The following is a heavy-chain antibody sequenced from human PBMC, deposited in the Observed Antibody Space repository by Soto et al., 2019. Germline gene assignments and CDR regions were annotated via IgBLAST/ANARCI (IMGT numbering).Heavy chain of an antibody. CDR2: IYPGDSDT. J-gene: IGHJ4*02. Sequence: GESLKISCKGSGYSFTNYWIGWVRQMPGKGLEWMGIIYPGDSDTRYSPSFQGQVTISADRSISTAYVQWSSLKASDTAMYYCARLHSASYHSPLRYWGQGPLVTVSS. V-gene: IGHV5-51*01. CDR3: ARLHSASYHSPLRY. D-gene: IGHD1-26*01. CDR1: GYSFTNYW.